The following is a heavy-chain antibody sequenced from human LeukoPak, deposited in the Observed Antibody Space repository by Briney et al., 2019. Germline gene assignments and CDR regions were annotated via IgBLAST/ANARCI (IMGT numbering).Heavy chain of an antibody. CDR1: GFTFGDYA. CDR2: IRSKAYGGTT. CDR3: TRGILGYCSGGSCYEWFDP. V-gene: IGHV3-49*04. D-gene: IGHD2-15*01. Sequence: GGSLRLSCTASGFTFGDYAMSWVRQAPGKGLEWVGIIRSKAYGGTTEYAASVKGRFTISRDDSKSIAYLQMNSLKTEDTAVYYCTRGILGYCSGGSCYEWFDPWGQGTLVTVSS. J-gene: IGHJ5*02.